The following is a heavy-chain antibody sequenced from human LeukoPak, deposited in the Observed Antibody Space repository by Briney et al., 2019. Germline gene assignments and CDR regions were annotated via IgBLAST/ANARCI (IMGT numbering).Heavy chain of an antibody. V-gene: IGHV4-30-4*07. Sequence: SETLSLTCAVSGGSISSGGYSWSWIRQPPGKGLEWIGYIYYSGSTYYNPSLKSRVTISVDTSKNQFSLRLTSVTAADTAVYYCARDRGPYYMDVWGKGTTVTVSS. CDR1: GGSISSGGYS. CDR2: IYYSGST. CDR3: ARDRGPYYMDV. D-gene: IGHD5-24*01. J-gene: IGHJ6*03.